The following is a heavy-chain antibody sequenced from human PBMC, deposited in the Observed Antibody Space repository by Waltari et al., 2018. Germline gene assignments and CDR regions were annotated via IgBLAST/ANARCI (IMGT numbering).Heavy chain of an antibody. V-gene: IGHV3-74*01. CDR2: IKGDGSGT. D-gene: IGHD1-7*01. CDR3: ASGNSHAFDL. J-gene: IGHJ3*01. Sequence: EVQLVESGGGLVQPGGSLRVSCTASVFTFSSYWMHWVRQVPGKGLVWVSRIKGDGSGTSYADSAKGRFTISRDNAKNTLFLQMNSLRGEDTAVYYCASGNSHAFDLWGQGTMVTVSS. CDR1: VFTFSSYW.